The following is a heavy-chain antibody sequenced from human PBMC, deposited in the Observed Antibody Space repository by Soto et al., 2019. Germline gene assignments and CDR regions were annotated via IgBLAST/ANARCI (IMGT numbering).Heavy chain of an antibody. J-gene: IGHJ4*02. V-gene: IGHV4-59*01. CDR1: GGSISSYY. CDR2: IYYSGST. Sequence: SETLSLTCTVSGGSISSYYWSWIRQPPGKGLEWIGYIYYSGSTNYNPSLKSRVTISLDTSKNQFSLKLGSVTAADTAVYYCARGVESGDIDYWGQGTLVTVSS. CDR3: ARGVESGDIDY. D-gene: IGHD4-17*01.